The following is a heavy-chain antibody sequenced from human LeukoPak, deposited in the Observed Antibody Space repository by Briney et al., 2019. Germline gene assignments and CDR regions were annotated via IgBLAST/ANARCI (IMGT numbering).Heavy chain of an antibody. Sequence: GGSLRLSCAASGFAFSSYAMSWVRQPPGKGLEWVSTISASGGTTYYADSVKGRFTISRDNSKNTLYLQMNSLRAEDTAVYYCAKAQSKVAPAARMFDPWGQGTLVTVSS. J-gene: IGHJ5*02. V-gene: IGHV3-23*01. CDR1: GFAFSSYA. CDR2: ISASGGTT. D-gene: IGHD2-2*01. CDR3: AKAQSKVAPAARMFDP.